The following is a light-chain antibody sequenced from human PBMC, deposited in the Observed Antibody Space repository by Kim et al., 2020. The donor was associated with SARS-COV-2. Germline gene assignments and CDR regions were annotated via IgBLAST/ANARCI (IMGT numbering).Light chain of an antibody. CDR1: QTISSY. V-gene: IGKV1-39*01. Sequence: DIQMTQSPSSLSASVGDRVSITCRASQTISSYLNWYQQRPGKAPTLLIYAASSLQSGVPSRFSGSGSGTDFTLTISSVQPEDFATYYCQQSYSTPRTFGQGTKVDIK. CDR2: AAS. CDR3: QQSYSTPRT. J-gene: IGKJ1*01.